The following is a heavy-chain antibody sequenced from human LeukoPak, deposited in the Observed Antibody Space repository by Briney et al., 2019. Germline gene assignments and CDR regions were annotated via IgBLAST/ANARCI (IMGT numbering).Heavy chain of an antibody. D-gene: IGHD6-19*01. V-gene: IGHV3-30*01. Sequence: GESLRLSCAASGFTFSSYAMHWVRQAPGKGLEWVAVISYDGSNKYYADSVKGRFTISRDNSKNTLYLQMNSLRAEDTAVYYCARSGLGPYYYYYMDVWGKGTTVTVSS. J-gene: IGHJ6*03. CDR1: GFTFSSYA. CDR3: ARSGLGPYYYYYMDV. CDR2: ISYDGSNK.